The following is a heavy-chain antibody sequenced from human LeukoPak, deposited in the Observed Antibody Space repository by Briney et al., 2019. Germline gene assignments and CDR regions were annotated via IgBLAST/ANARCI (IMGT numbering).Heavy chain of an antibody. D-gene: IGHD3-10*01. J-gene: IGHJ4*02. CDR3: ARVTMVRGVIVLDY. CDR2: ISAYNGNT. Sequence: ASVKVSCKASGYTFTSYGISWVRQAPGQGLEWMGWISAYNGNTNYAQKLQGRVTMTTDTSTSTAYMELRSLRSDDTAVYYCARVTMVRGVIVLDYWGQGTLVTVSS. V-gene: IGHV1-18*01. CDR1: GYTFTSYG.